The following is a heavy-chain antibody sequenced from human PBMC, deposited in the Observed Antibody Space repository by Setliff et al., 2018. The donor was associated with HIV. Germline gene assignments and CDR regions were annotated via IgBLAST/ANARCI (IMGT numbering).Heavy chain of an antibody. CDR1: GGSISSGGFY. CDR3: AGSLEKLLWFGESASYFDY. Sequence: SETLSLTCTVTGGSISSGGFYWTWIRQHPGKGLEWSGYIYNTGSTYHSPSLESRVTISIDTSKNQYSLRLSSVTAADTAVYYCAGSLEKLLWFGESASYFDYWGQGTLVTVSS. J-gene: IGHJ4*02. D-gene: IGHD3-10*01. V-gene: IGHV4-31*03. CDR2: IYNTGST.